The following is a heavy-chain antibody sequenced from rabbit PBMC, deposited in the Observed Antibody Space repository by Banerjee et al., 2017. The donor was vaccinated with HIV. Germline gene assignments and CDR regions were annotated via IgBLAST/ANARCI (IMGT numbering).Heavy chain of an antibody. CDR3: ARESLIGYDL. CDR1: GFSFSPTYN. J-gene: IGHJ4*01. Sequence: QEQLEESGGDLVKPEGSLTLTCTASGFSFSPTYNMYWVRQAPGKGLEWIGTIYAGSSGSAYYASWVNGRFTISSDNAQNTLDLQMNSLTAADTATYFCARESLIGYDLWGQGTLVTVS. D-gene: IGHD6-1*01. V-gene: IGHV1S45*01. CDR2: IYAGSSGSA.